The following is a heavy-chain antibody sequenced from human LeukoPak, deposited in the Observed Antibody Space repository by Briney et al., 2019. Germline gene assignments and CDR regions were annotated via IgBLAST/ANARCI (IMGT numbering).Heavy chain of an antibody. V-gene: IGHV4-30-4*01. CDR2: IYYSGST. Sequence: SWIRQPPGKGLEWIGYIYYSGSTYYNPSLKSRVTISVDTSKNQFSLKLSSVTAADTAVYYCARGGSSGYYYYFDYWGQGTLVTVSS. J-gene: IGHJ4*02. CDR3: ARGGSSGYYYYFDY. D-gene: IGHD3-22*01.